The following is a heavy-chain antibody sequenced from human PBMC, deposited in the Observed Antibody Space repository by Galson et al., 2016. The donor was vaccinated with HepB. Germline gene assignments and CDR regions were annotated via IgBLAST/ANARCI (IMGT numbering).Heavy chain of an antibody. CDR2: INWDGRTT. CDR1: GFTFDDYI. Sequence: SLRLSCATSGFTFDDYIMHWVRQTPEKGLEWVSLINWDGRTTYYADSVQGRFTISRDNNRNSLSLHMTSLKSEDTALYYCAKASGSHARYYFDRWGQGTQVAVSA. V-gene: IGHV3-43*01. D-gene: IGHD3-3*01. CDR3: AKASGSHARYYFDR. J-gene: IGHJ4*02.